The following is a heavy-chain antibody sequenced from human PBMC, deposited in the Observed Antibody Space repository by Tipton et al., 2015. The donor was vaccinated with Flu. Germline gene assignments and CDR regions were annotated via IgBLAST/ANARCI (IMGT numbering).Heavy chain of an antibody. V-gene: IGHV3-48*03. CDR2: ISSSGFTK. CDR1: GFTFSSYE. J-gene: IGHJ6*02. Sequence: SLRLSCAASGFTFSSYEMNWVRQAPGKGLEWVSYISSSGFTKYYVDSGKGRFTISRDNAKNSLYLQMNSLRAEDTAVYYCARRPLPSSTDYYGMDVWGQGTTVTVSS. CDR3: ARRPLPSSTDYYGMDV.